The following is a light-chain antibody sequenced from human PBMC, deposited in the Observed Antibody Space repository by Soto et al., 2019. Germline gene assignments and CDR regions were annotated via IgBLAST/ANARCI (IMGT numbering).Light chain of an antibody. J-gene: IGKJ4*01. V-gene: IGKV3-11*01. Sequence: EIGLTQSPATLSLSPGDRATLSCRASQSVSRYLAWYQQKPGQAPRLLIHDTSTRATGVPDTFSGSGPGTEFSLTLSSLEPEDSAMYYCQQRFSWPPTFGGGTQGEIK. CDR3: QQRFSWPPT. CDR1: QSVSRY. CDR2: DTS.